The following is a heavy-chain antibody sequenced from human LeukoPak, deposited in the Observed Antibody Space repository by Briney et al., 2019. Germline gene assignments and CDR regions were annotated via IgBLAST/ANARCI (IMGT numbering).Heavy chain of an antibody. CDR2: IIHSGST. V-gene: IGHV4-34*12. J-gene: IGHJ4*02. Sequence: XETLSLTCAVYGGSFSGSYWSWIRQSPGKGLEWIGEIIHSGSTTYNPSLKSRVTISVDTSKNRFSLKLTSVTAADTAVYYCARREGSGLYYFDYWGQGTLVTVSS. CDR1: GGSFSGSY. D-gene: IGHD6-19*01. CDR3: ARREGSGLYYFDY.